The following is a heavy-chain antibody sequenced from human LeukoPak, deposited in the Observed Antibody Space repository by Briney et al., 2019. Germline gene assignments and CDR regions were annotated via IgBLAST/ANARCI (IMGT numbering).Heavy chain of an antibody. D-gene: IGHD3-3*02. CDR2: IYSGGST. J-gene: IGHJ4*02. Sequence: GGSLRLSCAASGFTVSSNYMSWVRQPPGKGLEWVSFIYSGGSTYYADSVKGRFTISRDNSKNTLYLQMNSLRAEDTAVYYCAKVKPFSGLRGHFDYWGQGTLVTVSS. V-gene: IGHV3-53*01. CDR1: GFTVSSNY. CDR3: AKVKPFSGLRGHFDY.